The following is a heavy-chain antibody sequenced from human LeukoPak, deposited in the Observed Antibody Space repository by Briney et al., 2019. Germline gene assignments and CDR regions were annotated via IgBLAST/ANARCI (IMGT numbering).Heavy chain of an antibody. D-gene: IGHD3-9*01. V-gene: IGHV4-59*01. CDR3: VRDRSGYYFDY. CDR2: IYYSGST. CDR1: GGSISSYY. J-gene: IGHJ4*02. Sequence: SETLSLTCTVSGGSISSYYWSWIRQPPGKGLEWIGYIYYSGSTNYNPSLKSRVTISVDTSKNQFSLKLSSVTAADTAVYYCVRDRSGYYFDYWGQGTPVTVSS.